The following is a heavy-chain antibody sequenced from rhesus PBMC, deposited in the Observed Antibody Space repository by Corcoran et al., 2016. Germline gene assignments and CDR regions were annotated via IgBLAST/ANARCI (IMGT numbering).Heavy chain of an antibody. Sequence: QLQLQESGPGLVKPSETLSLTCAVSGYSISSGYGWSWIRQPPGKGLEWIGYISYSGSTSYNPSLKSRVTISRDTSKNQFSLKLSSVTAADTAVYYCARGARNFWTGYYTGFDYWGQGVLVTVSS. V-gene: IGHV4-122*02. D-gene: IGHD3-3*01. CDR2: ISYSGST. CDR1: GYSISSGYG. CDR3: ARGARNFWTGYYTGFDY. J-gene: IGHJ4*01.